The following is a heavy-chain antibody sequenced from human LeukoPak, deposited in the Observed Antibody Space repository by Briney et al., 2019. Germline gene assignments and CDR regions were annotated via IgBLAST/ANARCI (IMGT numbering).Heavy chain of an antibody. CDR2: IIPIFGTA. Sequence: SVKVSCKASGGTFSSYAISWVRQAPGQGLEWMGGIIPIFGTANYAQKFQGRVTITADESTSTAYMELSSLRSEDTAVYYCARGILYCSSTSCPPTLYYYYYYMDVWGKGTTVTVSS. CDR3: ARGILYCSSTSCPPTLYYYYYYMDV. CDR1: GGTFSSYA. D-gene: IGHD2-2*01. V-gene: IGHV1-69*13. J-gene: IGHJ6*03.